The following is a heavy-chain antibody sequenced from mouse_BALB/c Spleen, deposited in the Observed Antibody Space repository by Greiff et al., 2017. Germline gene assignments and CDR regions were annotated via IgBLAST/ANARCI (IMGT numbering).Heavy chain of an antibody. CDR2: INPGSGGT. Sequence: VKLQESGAELVRPGTSVKVSCKASGYAFTNYLIEWVKQRPGQGLEWIGVINPGSGGTNYNEKFKGKATLTADKSSSTAYMQLSSLTSDDSAVYFCARSRYYGSSLAWFAYWGQGTLVTVSA. V-gene: IGHV1-54*01. J-gene: IGHJ3*01. CDR1: GYAFTNYL. CDR3: ARSRYYGSSLAWFAY. D-gene: IGHD1-1*01.